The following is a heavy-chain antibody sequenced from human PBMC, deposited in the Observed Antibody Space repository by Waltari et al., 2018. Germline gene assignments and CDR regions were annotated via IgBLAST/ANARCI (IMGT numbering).Heavy chain of an antibody. J-gene: IGHJ4*02. CDR2: IIPILGIA. V-gene: IGHV1-69*04. Sequence: QVQLVQSGAEVTKPGYSVKVSCKAHGGTVSSYAISCVRQAPGQGLEWLGGIIPILGIANYAQKFQGGVTITADESTSTAYMELSSLRSEDTAVYYCARVAGSGTSTLDYWGQGTLVTVSS. CDR1: GGTVSSYA. D-gene: IGHD3-10*01. CDR3: ARVAGSGTSTLDY.